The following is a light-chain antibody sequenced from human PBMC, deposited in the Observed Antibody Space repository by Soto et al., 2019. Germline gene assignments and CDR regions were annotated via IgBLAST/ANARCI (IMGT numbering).Light chain of an antibody. J-gene: IGLJ1*01. CDR2: EGN. CDR3: CSYAGGSTYV. CDR1: ISNIGTYNY. V-gene: IGLV2-23*01. Sequence: QSALTQPASVSGSPGQSITISCTGSISNIGTYNYVSWYQQFPGKAPKVIISEGNQRPSGVSDRFSGSKSGSTASLTISGLQVEDEADYYCCSYAGGSTYVFGTGTELTVL.